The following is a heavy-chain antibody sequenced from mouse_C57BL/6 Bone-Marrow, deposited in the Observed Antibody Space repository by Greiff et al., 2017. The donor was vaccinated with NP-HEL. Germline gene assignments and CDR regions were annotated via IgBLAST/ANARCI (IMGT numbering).Heavy chain of an antibody. Sequence: EVKVVESGGGLVQPKGSLKLSCAASGFSFNTYAMNWVRQAPGKGLEWVARIRSKSNNYATYYADSVKDRFTISRDDSESMLYLQMNNLKTEDTAMYYCVRDLLYYGNPWFAYWGQGTLVTVSA. D-gene: IGHD2-1*01. CDR3: VRDLLYYGNPWFAY. CDR2: IRSKSNNYAT. J-gene: IGHJ3*01. CDR1: GFSFNTYA. V-gene: IGHV10-1*01.